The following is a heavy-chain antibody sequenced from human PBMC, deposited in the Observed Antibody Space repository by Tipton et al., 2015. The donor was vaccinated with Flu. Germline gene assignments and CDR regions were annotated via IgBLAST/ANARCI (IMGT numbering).Heavy chain of an antibody. CDR3: AKVIPEIVSGLDY. J-gene: IGHJ4*02. D-gene: IGHD5/OR15-5a*01. CDR2: IRYDGSNK. Sequence: SLRLSCAASGFTFSSYGMHWVRQAPGKGLEWVAFIRYDGSNKYYADSVKGRFTISRDNSKNTLYLQMNSLRAEDTAIYYCAKVIPEIVSGLDYWGQGTLVTVSS. CDR1: GFTFSSYG. V-gene: IGHV3-30*02.